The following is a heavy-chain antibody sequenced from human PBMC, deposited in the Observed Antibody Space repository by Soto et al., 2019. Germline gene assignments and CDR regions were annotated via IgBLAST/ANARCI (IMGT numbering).Heavy chain of an antibody. CDR3: AREIVTAGGNNYFDP. CDR2: VYHTGDT. V-gene: IGHV4-4*02. J-gene: IGHJ5*02. D-gene: IGHD2-21*02. CDR1: GGTVSSSHC. Sequence: SETLSLTCGVSGGTVSSSHCLILFRQSPGGGLEWIGNVYHTGDTNFNPSLQSRVTISVDKSNNQFSLRLNSLTAADTAVYFCAREIVTAGGNNYFDPWGPGTLVTVSS.